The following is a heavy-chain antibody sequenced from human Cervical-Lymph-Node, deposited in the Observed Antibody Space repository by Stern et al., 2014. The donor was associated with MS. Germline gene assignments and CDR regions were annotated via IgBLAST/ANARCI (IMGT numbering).Heavy chain of an antibody. CDR2: IYTSGST. Sequence: QVQLQESGPGLVKPSQTLSLTCTVSGGSISSGSYYWSWIRQPAGKGLEWIGRIYTSGSTNYNPSLKSRVTISVDTPKNHSSLKLSSVTAADTAVYYCARDCRLRYFDNYGMDVWGQGTTVTVSS. D-gene: IGHD3-9*01. J-gene: IGHJ6*02. V-gene: IGHV4-61*02. CDR3: ARDCRLRYFDNYGMDV. CDR1: GGSISSGSYY.